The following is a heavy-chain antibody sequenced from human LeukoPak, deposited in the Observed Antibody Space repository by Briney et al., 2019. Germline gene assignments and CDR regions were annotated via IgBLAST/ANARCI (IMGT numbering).Heavy chain of an antibody. J-gene: IGHJ4*02. Sequence: GGSLRLSCAASGFTFSSYSMNWVRQAPGKGLEWVSSISSSSSYIYYADSVKGRFTISRDNAKNSLYLQMNSLRAEDTAVYYCARDLWVGELIDNDYWGQGTLVTVSS. CDR1: GFTFSSYS. D-gene: IGHD3-10*01. CDR3: ARDLWVGELIDNDY. V-gene: IGHV3-21*01. CDR2: ISSSSSYI.